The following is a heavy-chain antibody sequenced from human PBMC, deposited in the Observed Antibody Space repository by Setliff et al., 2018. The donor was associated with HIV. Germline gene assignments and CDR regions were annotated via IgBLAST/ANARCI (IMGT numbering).Heavy chain of an antibody. CDR2: IYSSGDS. CDR3: ARQVSIPGVAITPVDY. Sequence: SETLSLTCTVTGGSISSNNFYWGWIRQPPGKGLEWIGTIYSSGDSFYDPSPKSRVTTSIDSSKNQFSLKLSSVTAADTAIYYCARQVSIPGVAITPVDYWGQGALVTVSS. J-gene: IGHJ4*02. V-gene: IGHV4-39*01. CDR1: GGSISSNNFY. D-gene: IGHD5-12*01.